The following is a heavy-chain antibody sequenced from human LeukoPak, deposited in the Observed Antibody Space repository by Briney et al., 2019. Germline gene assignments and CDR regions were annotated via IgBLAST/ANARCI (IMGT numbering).Heavy chain of an antibody. CDR2: ISGSGGST. Sequence: PGRSLRLSCAASGFTFSSYAMSWVRQAPGKGLEWVSAISGSGGSTYYADSVKGRFTISRDNSKNTLYLQMNSLRAEDTAVYYCAKDRTTPIYYYDSSGCFDYWGQGTLVTVSS. J-gene: IGHJ4*02. D-gene: IGHD3-22*01. CDR1: GFTFSSYA. V-gene: IGHV3-23*01. CDR3: AKDRTTPIYYYDSSGCFDY.